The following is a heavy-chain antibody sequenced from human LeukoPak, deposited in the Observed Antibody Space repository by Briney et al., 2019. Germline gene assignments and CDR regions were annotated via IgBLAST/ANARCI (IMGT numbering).Heavy chain of an antibody. D-gene: IGHD3-3*01. V-gene: IGHV1-69-2*01. Sequence: ASVKVSCKVSGYTFTDYYMHLVQQAPGKGLEWMGLVDPEDGETIYAEKFQGRVTITADTSTDTAYMELSSPRSVDTAVYYCATLGVYDTLDYWGQGTLVTVSS. CDR1: GYTFTDYY. CDR3: ATLGVYDTLDY. CDR2: VDPEDGET. J-gene: IGHJ4*02.